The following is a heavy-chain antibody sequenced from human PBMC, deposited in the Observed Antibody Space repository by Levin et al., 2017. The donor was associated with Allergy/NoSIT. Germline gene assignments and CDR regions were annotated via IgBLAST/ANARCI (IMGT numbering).Heavy chain of an antibody. CDR1: VDTVSNNIAA. J-gene: IGHJ3*02. V-gene: IGHV6-1*01. D-gene: IGHD3-10*01. CDR2: TYYRSKWYY. CDR3: ARDPGVNAFDI. Sequence: SCAISVDTVSNNIAAWHWIRQSPSRGLEWLGRTYYRSKWYYDYAVSVKSRITISPDTSKNQLSLQLNSVTPEDTAVYFCARDPGVNAFDIWGQGTMVTVSS.